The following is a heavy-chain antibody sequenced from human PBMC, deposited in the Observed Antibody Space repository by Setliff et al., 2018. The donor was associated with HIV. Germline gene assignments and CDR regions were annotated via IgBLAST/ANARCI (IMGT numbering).Heavy chain of an antibody. CDR1: GFIFSDYY. CDR2: ISGGGTTE. CDR3: VRAVGLGLGAHFDY. V-gene: IGHV3-11*04. Sequence: LRLSCAASGFIFSDYYMSWIRQAPGKGLEWVSYISGGGTTEYYADSVKGRFSISRDNANTSLFLQMNSLRAEDTAVYYCVRAVGLGLGAHFDYWGQGALVTVSS. J-gene: IGHJ4*02. D-gene: IGHD1-26*01.